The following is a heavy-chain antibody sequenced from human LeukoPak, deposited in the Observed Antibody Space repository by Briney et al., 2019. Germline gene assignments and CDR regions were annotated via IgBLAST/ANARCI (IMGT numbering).Heavy chain of an antibody. Sequence: GGSLRLSCAASGFPFNAYWMTWVRQAPGKGLEWVANIRQDGDTKYYVDSVKGRFTISRDNAMNSLYLQMNSLRAEDTALYYCAKFFAPSGGNSGWPWVIDYWGQGTLVTVSS. J-gene: IGHJ4*02. V-gene: IGHV3-7*03. CDR1: GFPFNAYW. D-gene: IGHD6-25*01. CDR2: IRQDGDTK. CDR3: AKFFAPSGGNSGWPWVIDY.